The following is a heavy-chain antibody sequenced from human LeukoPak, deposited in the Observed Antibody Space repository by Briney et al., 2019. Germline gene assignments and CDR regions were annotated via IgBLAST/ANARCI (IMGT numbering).Heavy chain of an antibody. D-gene: IGHD5-18*01. CDR1: GFTFSSYS. V-gene: IGHV3-21*01. CDR3: ARRDTAMGFDY. CDR2: ISSSSTYI. J-gene: IGHJ4*02. Sequence: PGGSLRLSCAASGFTFSSYSINWVRQAPGKGLEWVSSISSSSTYIYYADSVKGRFTISRDDAKNSLYLQMNSLRAEDTAVYYCARRDTAMGFDYWGQGTLVTVSS.